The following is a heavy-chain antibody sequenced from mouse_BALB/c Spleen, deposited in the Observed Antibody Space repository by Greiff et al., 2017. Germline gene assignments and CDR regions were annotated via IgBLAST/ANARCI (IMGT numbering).Heavy chain of an antibody. J-gene: IGHJ4*01. Sequence: EVKLMESGPSLVKPSQTLSLTCSVTGDSITSGYWNWIRKFPGNKLEYMGYISYSGSTYYNPSLKSRISITRDTSKNQYYLQLNSVTTEDTATYYCARYLYGYDNAMDYWGQGTSVTVSS. CDR2: ISYSGST. CDR3: ARYLYGYDNAMDY. CDR1: GDSITSGY. V-gene: IGHV3-8*02. D-gene: IGHD2-2*01.